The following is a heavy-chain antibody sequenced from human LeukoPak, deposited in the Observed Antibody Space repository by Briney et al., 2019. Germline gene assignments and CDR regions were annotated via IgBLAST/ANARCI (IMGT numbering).Heavy chain of an antibody. V-gene: IGHV4-59*01. CDR2: IYYSGST. CDR3: ARASGFAPFYDY. CDR1: GGSISSYY. D-gene: IGHD3-16*01. J-gene: IGHJ4*02. Sequence: SETLSLTCTVSGGSISSYYWSWIRQPPGKGLEWIGYIYYSGSTNYNPSLKSRVTISVDTSKNQFSLKLSSVPAADPAVYYCARASGFAPFYDYWGQGTLVTASS.